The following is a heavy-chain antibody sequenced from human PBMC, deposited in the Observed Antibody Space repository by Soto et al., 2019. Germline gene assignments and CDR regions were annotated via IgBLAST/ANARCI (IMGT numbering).Heavy chain of an antibody. CDR2: IKQDGSEK. J-gene: IGHJ6*02. D-gene: IGHD6-25*01. CDR1: GFTFSSYW. V-gene: IGHV3-7*03. Sequence: VGSLRLSCAASGFTFSSYWMSWVRQAPVKVLEWVANIKQDGSEKYYVDSVKGRFTISRDNAKNSLYLQMNSLRAEETAVYYCARGGSYYYGMDVWGQGTTVTVSS. CDR3: ARGGSYYYGMDV.